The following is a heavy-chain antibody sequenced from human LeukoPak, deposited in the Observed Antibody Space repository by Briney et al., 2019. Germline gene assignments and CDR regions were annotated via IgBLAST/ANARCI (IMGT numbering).Heavy chain of an antibody. J-gene: IGHJ4*02. D-gene: IGHD1-1*01. V-gene: IGHV3-23*01. CDR2: ISPSGEIT. CDR1: GVAVSRDY. CDR3: TRGTSPGFYYFDY. Sequence: GGSLRLSCAASGVAVSRDYMSWVRQAPGKGLEWVSTISPSGEITYYAESVKGRVTISRDNSKNTEYLQMSSLRVEDTAVYYCTRGTSPGFYYFDYWGQGTLVTVSS.